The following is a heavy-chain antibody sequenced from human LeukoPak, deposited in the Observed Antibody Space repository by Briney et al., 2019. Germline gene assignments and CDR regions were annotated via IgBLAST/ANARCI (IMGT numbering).Heavy chain of an antibody. V-gene: IGHV3-7*01. CDR1: GFTFSTYW. CDR3: ARPLTIAGTWNFQN. D-gene: IGHD1-20*01. CDR2: IRQDGSDK. J-gene: IGHJ1*01. Sequence: GGSLRLSCVASGFTFSTYWMSWVSQAPGKGLECVANIRQDGSDKYYLDSVRGRFTISRDNADNSLFLEMNSLREEDTAVYYCARPLTIAGTWNFQNWGQGTLVTVSS.